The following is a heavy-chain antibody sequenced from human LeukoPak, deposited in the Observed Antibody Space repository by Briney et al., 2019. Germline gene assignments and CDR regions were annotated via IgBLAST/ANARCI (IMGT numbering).Heavy chain of an antibody. CDR3: ARGVRVSFDI. J-gene: IGHJ3*02. CDR2: ISGRDGST. Sequence: GGSLRLSCAASGFTFNGYGMHWVRQGPGKGLEWVSAISGRDGSTYYADSVKGRLTISRDNSKNTLYLQMNSLRAEDTAVYYCARGVRVSFDIWGQGTMVTVSS. V-gene: IGHV3-23*01. CDR1: GFTFNGYG. D-gene: IGHD6-13*01.